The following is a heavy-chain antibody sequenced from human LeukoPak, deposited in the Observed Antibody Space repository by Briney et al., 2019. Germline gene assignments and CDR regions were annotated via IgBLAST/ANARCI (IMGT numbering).Heavy chain of an antibody. J-gene: IGHJ6*03. Sequence: PDTLSLTCAVYGGSFSGYYWSWIRQPPGKGLEWIGEINNSGSSNDNPSLKSRVTISVDTSKNQFSLKLSSVTAADTAVYYCASGTKYGYYYYYYMDVWGKGTTVTVSS. CDR2: INNSGSS. CDR3: ASGTKYGYYYYYYMDV. D-gene: IGHD4-17*01. CDR1: GGSFSGYY. V-gene: IGHV4-34*01.